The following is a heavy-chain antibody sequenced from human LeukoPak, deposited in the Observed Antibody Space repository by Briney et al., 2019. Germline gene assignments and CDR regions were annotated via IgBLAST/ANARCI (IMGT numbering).Heavy chain of an antibody. J-gene: IGHJ4*02. Sequence: GGSLRLSCAASGFTFSTYGMHWVRQAPGKGLEWVAFIRSDGSTKYYAVSVKGRFTLSRDNSKNTLYLQMNGLRAEDTAVYYCAKDTDFANWGQGTLVTVSS. D-gene: IGHD3-3*01. CDR2: IRSDGSTK. CDR3: AKDTDFAN. V-gene: IGHV3-30*02. CDR1: GFTFSTYG.